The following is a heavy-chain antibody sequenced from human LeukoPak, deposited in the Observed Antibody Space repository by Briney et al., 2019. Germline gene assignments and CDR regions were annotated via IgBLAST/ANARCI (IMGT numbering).Heavy chain of an antibody. CDR1: GFTFSSYA. J-gene: IGHJ4*02. Sequence: GGSLRLSCAASGFTFSSYAMSWVRQTPGKGLEWVSAISGSGGSTYYADSVEGRFTISRDNSNNTLYLQMNSVRAEDTAVYYCAKGKVSDSWGQGTLVTVSS. D-gene: IGHD3-10*01. V-gene: IGHV3-23*01. CDR3: AKGKVSDS. CDR2: ISGSGGST.